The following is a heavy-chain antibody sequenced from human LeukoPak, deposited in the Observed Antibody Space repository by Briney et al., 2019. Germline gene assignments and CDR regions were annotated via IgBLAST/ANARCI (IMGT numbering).Heavy chain of an antibody. V-gene: IGHV4-38-2*02. CDR3: ARMGYYYDSSGNWFDP. CDR2: IYHSGST. CDR1: GYSISSGYY. Sequence: PSETLSLTCTVSGYSISSGYYWGWIRQPPGKGLGWIGSIYHSGSTYYNPSLKSRVTISVDTSKNQFSLKLSSVTAADTAVYYCARMGYYYDSSGNWFDPWGQGTLVTVSS. D-gene: IGHD3-22*01. J-gene: IGHJ5*02.